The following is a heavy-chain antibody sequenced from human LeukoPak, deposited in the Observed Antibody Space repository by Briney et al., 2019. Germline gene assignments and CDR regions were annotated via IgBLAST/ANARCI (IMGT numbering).Heavy chain of an antibody. CDR2: IYSGGST. J-gene: IGHJ5*02. CDR1: GFTFSSYW. V-gene: IGHV3-53*04. Sequence: GGSLRLSCAASGFTFSSYWMSWVRQAPGKGLEWVSVIYSGGSTYYADSVKGRFTISRHNSKNTLYLQMNSLRAEDTAVYYCARGPTGPFGFVPWGQGTLVTVSS. CDR3: ARGPTGPFGFVP.